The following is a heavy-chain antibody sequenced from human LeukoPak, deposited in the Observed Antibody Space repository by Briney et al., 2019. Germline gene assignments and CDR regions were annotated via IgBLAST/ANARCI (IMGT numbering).Heavy chain of an antibody. D-gene: IGHD1-26*01. CDR1: GSSIGSYY. J-gene: IGHJ4*02. Sequence: SETLSLTCTVSGSSIGSYYWSWIRQPPGKGLEWIGYIYYGGTNYNPSLESRLTMSVDTSRNQFSLNLASVTAADTAVYYCARQKGYYQNFDFWGPGTLVTVSS. CDR3: ARQKGYYQNFDF. V-gene: IGHV4-59*01. CDR2: IYYGGT.